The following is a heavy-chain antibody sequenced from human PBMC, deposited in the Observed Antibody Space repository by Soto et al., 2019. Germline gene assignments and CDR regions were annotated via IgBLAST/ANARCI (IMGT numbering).Heavy chain of an antibody. Sequence: GASVKVSCKASGYTFTSYGISWVRQAPGQGLEWMGWISAYNGNTNYAQKLQGRVTMTTDTSTSTAYMELRSLRSDDTAVYYCARDEIIAVAGLPYYGMDVWGQGTTVTVYS. CDR1: GYTFTSYG. J-gene: IGHJ6*02. D-gene: IGHD6-19*01. CDR3: ARDEIIAVAGLPYYGMDV. CDR2: ISAYNGNT. V-gene: IGHV1-18*01.